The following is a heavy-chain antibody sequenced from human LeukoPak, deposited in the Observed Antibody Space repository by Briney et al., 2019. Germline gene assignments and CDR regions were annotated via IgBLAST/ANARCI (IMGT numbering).Heavy chain of an antibody. CDR3: ARPPRWLLLNDYHYFMDV. J-gene: IGHJ6*03. CDR2: VGCSGSS. Sequence: SETLSLTCSVSGDSLSDYCWTWIRRPPGQRLEWIGYVGCSGSSNYNPSLNSRVTLSLDTSKNQVSLRLTFVTAADTAVYFCARPPRWLLLNDYHYFMDVWGRGTTVTVSS. CDR1: GDSLSDYC. V-gene: IGHV4-59*01. D-gene: IGHD2-15*01.